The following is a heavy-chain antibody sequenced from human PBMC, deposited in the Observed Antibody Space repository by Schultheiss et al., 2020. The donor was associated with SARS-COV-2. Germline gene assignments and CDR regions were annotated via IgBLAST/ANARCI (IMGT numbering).Heavy chain of an antibody. V-gene: IGHV1-2*06. Sequence: ASVKVSCKASGYTFTDYYIHWVRQVPGQGLEWLGRINPTSGVPNSAQKFQGRVTMARDTSISTAHMELSSLRSDDTAVYYCAADLPYKRVVGALWRGFDYWGQGTLVTVSS. CDR1: GYTFTDYY. D-gene: IGHD1-26*01. CDR3: AADLPYKRVVGALWRGFDY. CDR2: INPTSGVP. J-gene: IGHJ4*02.